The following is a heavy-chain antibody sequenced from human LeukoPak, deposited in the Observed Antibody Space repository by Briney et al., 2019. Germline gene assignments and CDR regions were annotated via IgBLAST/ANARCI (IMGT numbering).Heavy chain of an antibody. CDR3: ARARELAFMAYYFDY. CDR1: GDSIRGYY. Sequence: PSETLSLTRTVSGDSIRGYYWSWLRQPPGKGLEWIGNVYYSGKINYNSSLESRVTLSVDTSKNQFSLKLTSVTAADTAVYFCARARELAFMAYYFDYWGQGTLATVSS. J-gene: IGHJ4*02. CDR2: VYYSGKI. V-gene: IGHV4-59*01. D-gene: IGHD3-9*01.